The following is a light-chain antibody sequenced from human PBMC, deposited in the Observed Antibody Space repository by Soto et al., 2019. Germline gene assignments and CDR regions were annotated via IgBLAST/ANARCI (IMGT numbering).Light chain of an antibody. CDR3: QQYGNSPFN. V-gene: IGKV3-20*01. CDR1: QSVSSSY. CDR2: GAS. Sequence: EIVLTQSPGTLSFSPGERATLSCRASQSVSSSYLAWYQQKPGQAPRLLIYGASSRATGILDRFSGSGSGTDFTLTISRLEPEDFGVYYCQQYGNSPFNFGGGTKVDIK. J-gene: IGKJ4*01.